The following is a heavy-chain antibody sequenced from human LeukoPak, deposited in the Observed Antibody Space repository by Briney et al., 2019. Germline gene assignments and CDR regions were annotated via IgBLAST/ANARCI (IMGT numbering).Heavy chain of an antibody. D-gene: IGHD6-13*01. CDR1: GGSISSYY. J-gene: IGHJ5*02. Sequence: SETLSLTCTVSGGSISSYYWSWIRQPPGQGLEWIGYIYYSGSTNYNPSLKSRVTISVDTSKNQFSLKLSSVTAADTAVYYCARGTSSSWSNWFDPWGQGTLVTVSS. CDR3: ARGTSSSWSNWFDP. CDR2: IYYSGST. V-gene: IGHV4-59*01.